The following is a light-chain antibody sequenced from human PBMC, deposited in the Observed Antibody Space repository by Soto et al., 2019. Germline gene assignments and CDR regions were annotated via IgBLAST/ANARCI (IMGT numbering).Light chain of an antibody. CDR2: GAS. V-gene: IGKV3-15*01. J-gene: IGKJ5*01. CDR3: QQYGSSPPIT. Sequence: EIVGTQVAAPRSVSPGGRGPLSCRASQSVSSNLAWYQQKPGQAPRLLIYGASTRATGIPARFSGSGSGTEFTLTISSLQSEDFAVYYCQQYGSSPPITFGQGTRLEI. CDR1: QSVSSN.